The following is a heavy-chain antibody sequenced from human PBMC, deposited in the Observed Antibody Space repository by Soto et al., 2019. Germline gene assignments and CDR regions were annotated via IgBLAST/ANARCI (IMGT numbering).Heavy chain of an antibody. D-gene: IGHD4-17*01. J-gene: IGHJ4*02. CDR2: ISYDGSNK. CDR3: ARSGRSTVTTSWAWYFDY. V-gene: IGHV3-30-3*01. Sequence: GGSLRLSCAASGFTFSSYAMHWVRQAPGKGLEWVAVISYDGSNKYYADSVKGRFTISRDNSKNTLYLQMNSLRAEDTAVYYCARSGRSTVTTSWAWYFDYWAQGTLVTVSS. CDR1: GFTFSSYA.